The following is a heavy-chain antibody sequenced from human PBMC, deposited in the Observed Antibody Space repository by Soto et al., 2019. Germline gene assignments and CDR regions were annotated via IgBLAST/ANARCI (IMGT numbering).Heavy chain of an antibody. V-gene: IGHV4-59*01. Sequence: SETLSLTCTVSGGSISSYYWSWIRQPPGKGLEWIGYIYYSGSTNYNPSLKSRVTISVDTSKSQFSLKLSSVTAADTAVYYCARGGSRDYYGSGSYYKPYYYYYGMDVWGQGTTVTV. CDR2: IYYSGST. D-gene: IGHD3-10*01. J-gene: IGHJ6*02. CDR1: GGSISSYY. CDR3: ARGGSRDYYGSGSYYKPYYYYYGMDV.